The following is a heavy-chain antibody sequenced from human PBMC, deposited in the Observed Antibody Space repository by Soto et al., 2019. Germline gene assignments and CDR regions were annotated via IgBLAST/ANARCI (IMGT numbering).Heavy chain of an antibody. V-gene: IGHV3-33*01. CDR2: IGGTGSKE. Sequence: ESGGGVVQPGGSLRLSCGESGLTFSGLGMKFSSYGMEWVRQAPGKGLEWVALIGGTGSKEEYADPVKGRFTISRDNSKNTVYLQMSSLRVEDTVVYYCARSRMPYSDNEPSRDWGPGTLVTVSS. D-gene: IGHD5-12*01. CDR3: ARSRMPYSDNEPSRD. J-gene: IGHJ4*02. CDR1: GLTFSGLGMKFSSYG.